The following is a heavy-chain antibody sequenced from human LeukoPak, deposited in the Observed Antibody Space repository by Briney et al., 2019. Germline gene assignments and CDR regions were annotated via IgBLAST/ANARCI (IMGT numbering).Heavy chain of an antibody. V-gene: IGHV1-18*01. Sequence: ASVKVSCKASGYTFTSYGFSWVRQAPGQGLEWMGWISTYYGNTNYAQKLQDRVTMTTDTSTSTAYMELSSLRSEDTAVYYCARGPPHFSLFVDYWGQGTLVTVSS. CDR1: GYTFTSYG. J-gene: IGHJ4*02. CDR3: ARGPPHFSLFVDY. CDR2: ISTYYGNT.